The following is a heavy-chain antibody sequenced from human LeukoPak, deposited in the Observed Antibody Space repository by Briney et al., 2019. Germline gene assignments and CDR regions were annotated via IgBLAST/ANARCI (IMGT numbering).Heavy chain of an antibody. CDR1: GGSISSSSYY. CDR2: IYYSGST. D-gene: IGHD3-3*01. CDR3: ARNTRFLEWPYFDY. J-gene: IGHJ4*02. Sequence: SETLSLTCTVSGGSISSSSYYWGWIRQPPGKGLEWIGSIYYSGSTYYNPSLKSRVTISVDTSKNQFSLKLSSVTAADTAVYYCARNTRFLEWPYFDYWGQGTLVTASS. V-gene: IGHV4-39*01.